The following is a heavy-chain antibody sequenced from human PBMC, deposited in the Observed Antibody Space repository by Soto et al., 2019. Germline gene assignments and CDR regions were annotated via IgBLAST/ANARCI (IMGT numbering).Heavy chain of an antibody. J-gene: IGHJ4*02. V-gene: IGHV4-34*01. CDR2: INHSGST. CDR3: ERGNGKNFEH. CDR1: GGSFSGYY. Sequence: SETLSLTCAVSGGSFSGYYWNWIRQPPGKGLEWIGEINHSGSTNYNPSLKSRVTISLDTSKNQFSLKLSSMTAADTAVYYCERGNGKNFEHSVQATLVSVST.